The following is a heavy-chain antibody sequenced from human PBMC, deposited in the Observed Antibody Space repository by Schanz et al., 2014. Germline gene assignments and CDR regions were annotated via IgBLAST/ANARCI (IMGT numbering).Heavy chain of an antibody. V-gene: IGHV4-31*03. CDR2: ISYSGST. Sequence: QVQLQESGPGLVKPSQTLSLTCTVSGGSVSSGGDYWSWIRQHPGKGLEWIGFISYSGSTYYNPSLKIRVTISVDTSKTHFSLKRSSVTAADTAVYYCARQFYDILTGYWFPYYFDYWGQGTLVTVSS. CDR1: GGSVSSGGDY. CDR3: ARQFYDILTGYWFPYYFDY. D-gene: IGHD3-9*01. J-gene: IGHJ4*02.